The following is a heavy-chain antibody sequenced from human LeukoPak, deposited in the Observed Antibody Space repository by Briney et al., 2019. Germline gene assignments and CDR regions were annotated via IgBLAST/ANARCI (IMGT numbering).Heavy chain of an antibody. Sequence: PGGSLRLSCAASGFTFSSYDMHWVRQATGKGLEWVSAIGTAGDTYYPGSVKGRFTISRENAKNSLYLQMNSLRAGDTAVYYCARGGYYGSGGPRYFDYWGQGTLVTVSS. CDR1: GFTFSSYD. D-gene: IGHD3-10*01. CDR2: IGTAGDT. V-gene: IGHV3-13*01. CDR3: ARGGYYGSGGPRYFDY. J-gene: IGHJ4*02.